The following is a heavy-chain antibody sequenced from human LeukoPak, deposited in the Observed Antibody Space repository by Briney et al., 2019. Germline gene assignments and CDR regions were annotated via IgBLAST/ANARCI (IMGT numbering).Heavy chain of an antibody. V-gene: IGHV4-59*01. CDR3: ARGRGYGGNYLRAFDI. Sequence: SSETLSLTCTVSGGSISPYYWSWIRQPPGKGLEWIGFIYYSGSTNYNPSLKSRVTISVDTSKNQFSLKLSSVTAADTAVYYCARGRGYGGNYLRAFDIWGQGTMVSVSS. CDR2: IYYSGST. J-gene: IGHJ3*02. D-gene: IGHD1-26*01. CDR1: GGSISPYY.